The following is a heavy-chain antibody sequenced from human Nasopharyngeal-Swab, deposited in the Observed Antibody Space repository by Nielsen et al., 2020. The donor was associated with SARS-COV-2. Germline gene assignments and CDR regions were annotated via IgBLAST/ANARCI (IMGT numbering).Heavy chain of an antibody. CDR3: ARDTPPTNYYGSGSSQPYYYYYGMDV. D-gene: IGHD3-10*01. J-gene: IGHJ6*02. CDR2: INHSGST. Sequence: GSLRLSCAVYGGSFSGYNWSWIRQPPGKGLEWIGEINHSGSTNYNPSLKSRVTISVDTSKNQFSLKLSSVTAADTAVYYCARDTPPTNYYGSGSSQPYYYYYGMDVWGQGTTVTVSS. V-gene: IGHV4-34*01. CDR1: GGSFSGYN.